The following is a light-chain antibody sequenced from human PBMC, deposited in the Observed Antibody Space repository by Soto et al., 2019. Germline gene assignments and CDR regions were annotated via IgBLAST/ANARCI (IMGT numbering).Light chain of an antibody. V-gene: IGLV1-40*01. CDR2: DST. CDR1: STNIGAGYD. J-gene: IGLJ3*02. Sequence: QSVLTQPPSVSGAPGQRVTISCTGNSTNIGAGYDVHWYQHFPGTAPKLLIYDSTNRPSGVPDRFSASKSATSASLAITGLQADDDADFYCQSYDSSLRGVVFGGGTKLTVL. CDR3: QSYDSSLRGVV.